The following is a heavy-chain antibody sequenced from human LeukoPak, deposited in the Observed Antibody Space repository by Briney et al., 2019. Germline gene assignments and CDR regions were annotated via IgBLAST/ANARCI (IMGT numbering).Heavy chain of an antibody. V-gene: IGHV3-15*01. CDR3: TTIHDSGGYYCFDD. CDR1: GFTFTDAW. D-gene: IGHD3-22*01. J-gene: IGHJ4*02. CDR2: IKSKSDGGTA. Sequence: PGGSLRLSCAASGFTFTDAWMSWVRQAPGKGLEWVGRIKSKSDGGTAHYAAPVNGRFTISRDDSKNTLYLQMDSLKIEDTAIYYCTTIHDSGGYYCFDDWGQGTLVTVSS.